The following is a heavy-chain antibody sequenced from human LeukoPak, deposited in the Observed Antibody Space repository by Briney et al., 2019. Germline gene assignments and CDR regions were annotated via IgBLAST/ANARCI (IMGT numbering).Heavy chain of an antibody. CDR2: IYYNGST. CDR3: ARTYDYVWGSYRNYYFDY. V-gene: IGHV4-59*01. D-gene: IGHD3-16*02. J-gene: IGHJ4*02. CDR1: GGSISSYY. Sequence: SETLSLTCTVSGGSISSYYWSWLRQPPGKGLEWLGYIYYNGSTIYNPSLKRRVTISVDTSKNQFSLKLSSVTAADTAVYYCARTYDYVWGSYRNYYFDYWGQGTLVTVSS.